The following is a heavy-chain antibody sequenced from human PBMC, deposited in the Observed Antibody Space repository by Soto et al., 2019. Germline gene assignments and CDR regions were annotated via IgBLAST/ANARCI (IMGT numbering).Heavy chain of an antibody. Sequence: QVHLQESGPGLLKPSETLSLTCGVSGGPNRSDYLSWVRQAPGKGLERIAYIAYPGITGYNPALRSRVTISGDTSQNLFSLKRTSVTDADTAVYYCAIEGCSGYAALDYWGQGILVTVSS. V-gene: IGHV4-59*01. CDR3: AIEGCSGYAALDY. CDR1: GGPNRSDY. D-gene: IGHD5-12*01. CDR2: IAYPGIT. J-gene: IGHJ4*02.